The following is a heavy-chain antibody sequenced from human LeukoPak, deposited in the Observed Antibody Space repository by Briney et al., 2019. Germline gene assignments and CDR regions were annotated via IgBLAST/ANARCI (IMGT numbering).Heavy chain of an antibody. Sequence: ASVKVSCKASGYTFTSYDISWVRQAPGQGLEWMGWISAYNGNTNYAQKLQGRVTMTTDTSTSTAYMELRSLRSDDTAVYYCARPSSSGWYHRPQSGHYFDYWGQGSLVTVSS. CDR3: ARPSSSGWYHRPQSGHYFDY. D-gene: IGHD6-19*01. CDR2: ISAYNGNT. V-gene: IGHV1-18*01. CDR1: GYTFTSYD. J-gene: IGHJ4*02.